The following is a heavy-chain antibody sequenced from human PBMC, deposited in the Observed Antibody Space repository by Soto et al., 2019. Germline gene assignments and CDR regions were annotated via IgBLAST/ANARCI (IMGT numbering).Heavy chain of an antibody. D-gene: IGHD1-1*01. V-gene: IGHV3-23*01. CDR3: AKDRDYSDNWDPLDV. J-gene: IGHJ6*02. CDR2: ISSSGGST. CDR1: GFTFSNFA. Sequence: EVQLLESGGDLVQRGGSRRLACAASGFTFSNFAMTWVRQAPGKGLEWVSGISSSGGSTYYADSVKGRVTISRDNSKNTLYLPMHILRAEDTAVYFCAKDRDYSDNWDPLDVWGQGTTVTVSS.